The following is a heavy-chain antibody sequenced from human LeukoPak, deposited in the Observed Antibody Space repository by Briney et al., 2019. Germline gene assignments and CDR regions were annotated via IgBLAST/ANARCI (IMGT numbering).Heavy chain of an antibody. D-gene: IGHD3-3*01. J-gene: IGHJ6*02. CDR2: IYHSGST. CDR1: GGSISSSDW. Sequence: SGTLSLTCAVSGGSISSSDWWSWVRQPPGKGLEWIGEIYHSGSTNYNPSLKSRVTISVDTSKNQFSLKLSSVTAADTAVYYCARMGIFGVVSYYYYGMDVWGQGTTVTVSS. V-gene: IGHV4-4*02. CDR3: ARMGIFGVVSYYYYGMDV.